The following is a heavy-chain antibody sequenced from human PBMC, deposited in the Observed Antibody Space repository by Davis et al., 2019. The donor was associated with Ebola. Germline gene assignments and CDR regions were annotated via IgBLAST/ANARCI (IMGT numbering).Heavy chain of an antibody. CDR3: AKVHIVGATPPWDYGMDV. J-gene: IGHJ6*02. V-gene: IGHV3-23*01. CDR1: GFTFSSYW. D-gene: IGHD1-26*01. CDR2: ISGSGGST. Sequence: GGSLRLSCAASGFTFSSYWMHWVRQAPGKGLEWVSAISGSGGSTYYADSVKGRFTISRDNSKNTLYLQMNSLRAEDTAVYYCAKVHIVGATPPWDYGMDVWGQGTTVTVSS.